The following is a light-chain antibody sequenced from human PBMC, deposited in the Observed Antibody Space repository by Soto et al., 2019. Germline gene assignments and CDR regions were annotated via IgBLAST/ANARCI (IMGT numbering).Light chain of an antibody. CDR2: GAS. Sequence: EIVLTQSPGTLSVSPGERATLFCRASQSVGRNYLAWYQQKPGQAPRLLIYGASSRATDIPDRFSGSGSGTDFTLTISRLELEDFVVYYCQQYASSPLTFGGGTKVETK. V-gene: IGKV3-20*01. CDR1: QSVGRNY. J-gene: IGKJ4*01. CDR3: QQYASSPLT.